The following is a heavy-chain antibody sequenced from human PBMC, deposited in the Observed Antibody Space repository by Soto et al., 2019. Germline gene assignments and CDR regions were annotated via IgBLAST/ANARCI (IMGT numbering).Heavy chain of an antibody. D-gene: IGHD1-1*01. V-gene: IGHV3-7*01. Sequence: QPGGSLRLSCAASGFTFSTYWMSWVRQAPGKGLEWVANIKPDGSEKYYVDSVKGRFTISRDNAKNSLYLQMNSLRDEDTAVYYCASELAAINWFDPWGQGTLVTVSS. CDR3: ASELAAINWFDP. CDR1: GFTFSTYW. J-gene: IGHJ5*02. CDR2: IKPDGSEK.